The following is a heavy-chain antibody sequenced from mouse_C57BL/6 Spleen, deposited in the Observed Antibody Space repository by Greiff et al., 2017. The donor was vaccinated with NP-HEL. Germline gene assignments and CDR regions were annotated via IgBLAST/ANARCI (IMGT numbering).Heavy chain of an antibody. D-gene: IGHD1-1*01. CDR1: GYSFTSYY. Sequence: QVQLQQSGPELVKPGASVKISCKASGYSFTSYYIHWVKQRPGQGLEWIGWIYPGSGNTKYNEKFKGKATLTADTSSSTAYMQLSSLTSEDSAVYYCARGGLLLRGPYAMDYWGQGTSVTVSS. J-gene: IGHJ4*01. CDR3: ARGGLLLRGPYAMDY. CDR2: IYPGSGNT. V-gene: IGHV1-66*01.